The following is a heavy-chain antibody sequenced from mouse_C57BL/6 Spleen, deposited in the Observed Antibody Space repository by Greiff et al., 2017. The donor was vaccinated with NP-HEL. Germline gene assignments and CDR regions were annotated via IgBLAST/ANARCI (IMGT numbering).Heavy chain of an antibody. CDR1: GYTFTSYW. V-gene: IGHV1-55*01. CDR3: ARGGVYDGYYWFAY. CDR2: IYPGSGST. D-gene: IGHD2-3*01. J-gene: IGHJ3*01. Sequence: VQLQQSGAELVKPGASVKMSCKASGYTFTSYWITWVKQRPGQGLEWIGDIYPGSGSTNYNEKFKSKATLTVDTSSSTAYMQLSSLTSEDSAVYYCARGGVYDGYYWFAYWGQGTLVTVSA.